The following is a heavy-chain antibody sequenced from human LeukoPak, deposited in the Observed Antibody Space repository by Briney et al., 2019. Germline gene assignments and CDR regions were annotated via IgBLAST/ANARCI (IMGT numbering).Heavy chain of an antibody. CDR1: GGSITSYY. CDR2: IYPSGST. V-gene: IGHV4-4*07. CDR3: ARGRAGASDVFDI. Sequence: SETLSLTCTVSGGSITSYYWSWIRQPAGKGLEWIGRIYPSGSTNYKPSLKSRVTMSVDTPENQFALKLTSVTAADTAVYYCARGRAGASDVFDIWGQGTMVTLSS. J-gene: IGHJ3*02. D-gene: IGHD6-19*01.